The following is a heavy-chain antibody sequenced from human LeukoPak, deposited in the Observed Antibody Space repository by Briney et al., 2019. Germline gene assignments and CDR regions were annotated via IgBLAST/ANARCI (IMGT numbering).Heavy chain of an antibody. D-gene: IGHD3-3*01. Sequence: ASVKVSCKASGFTFHTSAMQWVRQARGQRLEWIGWIVLGSGNTVYSHKFHDRVIITRDMSTSTVYMELDSLGSEDTAVYYCAAQRGASLHDFWSTRLFDPWGQGTLVTVSS. CDR1: GFTFHTSA. CDR3: AAQRGASLHDFWSTRLFDP. CDR2: IVLGSGNT. J-gene: IGHJ5*02. V-gene: IGHV1-58*02.